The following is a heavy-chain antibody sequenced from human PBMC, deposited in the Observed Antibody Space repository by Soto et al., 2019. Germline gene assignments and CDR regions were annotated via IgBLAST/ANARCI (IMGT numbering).Heavy chain of an antibody. Sequence: QVQLVQSGAEVKKPGSSVKVSCKASGGTFSSYTISWVRQAPGQGLEWMGRIIPILGIANYAQKFQGRVTIPGDKSTSTAERERSGGRCGERAVYSGARALGVGGGTAVWAQGPPAPASS. V-gene: IGHV1-69*02. CDR3: ARALGVGGGTAV. D-gene: IGHD3-16*01. CDR1: GGTFSSYT. CDR2: IIPILGIA. J-gene: IGHJ6*02.